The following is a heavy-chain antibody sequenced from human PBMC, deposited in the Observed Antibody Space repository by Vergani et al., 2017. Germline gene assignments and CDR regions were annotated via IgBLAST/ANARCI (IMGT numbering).Heavy chain of an antibody. J-gene: IGHJ6*02. V-gene: IGHV4-30-4*08. CDR1: GGSISSGDYY. CDR2: IYYSGST. D-gene: IGHD6-13*01. CDR3: ARVSAGSSWPPLNYYYYYGMDV. Sequence: QVQLQESGPGLVKPSQTLSLTCTVSGGSISSGDYYWSWIRQPPGKGLEWIGYIYYSGSTYYNPSLKSRVTISVDTSKNQFSLKLSSVTAADTAVYYCARVSAGSSWPPLNYYYYYGMDVWGQGTTVTVSS.